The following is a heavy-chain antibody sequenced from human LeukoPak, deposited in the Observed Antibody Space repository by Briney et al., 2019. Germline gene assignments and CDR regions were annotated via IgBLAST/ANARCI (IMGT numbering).Heavy chain of an antibody. CDR1: GFTFSSYA. D-gene: IGHD3-16*02. V-gene: IGHV3-23*01. Sequence: PGGSLRLSCAASGFTFSSYAMSWVRQAPGKGLEWVSAISGSGGSTYCADSVKGRFTISRDNSKNTLYLQMNSLRAEDTAVYYCALMITFGGVITNFDYWGQGTLVTVSS. CDR2: ISGSGGST. CDR3: ALMITFGGVITNFDY. J-gene: IGHJ4*02.